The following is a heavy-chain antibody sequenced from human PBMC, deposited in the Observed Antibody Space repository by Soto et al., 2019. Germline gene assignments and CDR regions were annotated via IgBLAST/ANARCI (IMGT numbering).Heavy chain of an antibody. J-gene: IGHJ6*02. Sequence: QITLKESGPTLVRPTQTLTLTCTFSGFSLSSTGVGVGWIRQPPGKALEWLALIYWDDDKRYSPSLKSRLTIPKDTSKNKVVLTITNMDPVDTGTYYCAAAPHCSGPYCPGAYYDGMDVWGQGTTVTVSS. CDR2: IYWDDDK. V-gene: IGHV2-5*02. D-gene: IGHD2-15*01. CDR1: GFSLSSTGVG. CDR3: AAAPHCSGPYCPGAYYDGMDV.